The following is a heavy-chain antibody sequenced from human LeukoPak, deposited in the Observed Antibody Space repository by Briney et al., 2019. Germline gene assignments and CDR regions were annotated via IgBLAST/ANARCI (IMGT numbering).Heavy chain of an antibody. J-gene: IGHJ5*02. Sequence: ASVKVSCKASGYTFSGYYMHWVRQAPGQGLEWMGWINPNSGGTNYAQEFQGRVTMTRDTSISTAYMELSRLRSDDTAVYYCARDHEGSSWYGIWFDPWGQGTLVTVSS. CDR2: INPNSGGT. CDR3: ARDHEGSSWYGIWFDP. D-gene: IGHD6-13*01. CDR1: GYTFSGYY. V-gene: IGHV1-2*02.